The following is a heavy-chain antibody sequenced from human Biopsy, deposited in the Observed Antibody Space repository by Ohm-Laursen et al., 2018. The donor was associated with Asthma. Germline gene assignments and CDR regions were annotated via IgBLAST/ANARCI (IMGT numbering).Heavy chain of an antibody. D-gene: IGHD3-10*01. V-gene: IGHV1-18*01. CDR2: ISVYNGNT. Sequence: GASVSASCKTSAYTFNSAGITWVRQAPGQGLEWMGWISVYNGNTRVAQKLQDRVTMITDTSTSTAYMELRSLRSDDTAVYFCARAVDYSHYYGIDVWGQGTTVTVS. CDR3: ARAVDYSHYYGIDV. J-gene: IGHJ6*02. CDR1: AYTFNSAG.